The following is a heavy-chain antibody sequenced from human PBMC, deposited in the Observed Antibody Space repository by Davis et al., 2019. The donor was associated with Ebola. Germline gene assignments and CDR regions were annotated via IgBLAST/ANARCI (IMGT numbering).Heavy chain of an antibody. Sequence: SCKASGYTFTSYAMHWVRQAPGQGLEWVAVISYDGSNKYYADSVKGRFTISRDNSKNTLYLQMNSLRAEDTAVYYCARDPSLGYCSSTSCYGGMDVWGQGTTVTVSS. CDR3: ARDPSLGYCSSTSCYGGMDV. CDR1: GYTFTSYA. V-gene: IGHV3-30*04. CDR2: ISYDGSNK. D-gene: IGHD2-2*01. J-gene: IGHJ6*02.